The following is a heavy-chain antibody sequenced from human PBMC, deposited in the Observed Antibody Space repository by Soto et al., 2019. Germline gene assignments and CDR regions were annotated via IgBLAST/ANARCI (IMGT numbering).Heavy chain of an antibody. D-gene: IGHD4-17*01. J-gene: IGHJ4*02. CDR3: AKSGGDSIIGYGGHHFDY. CDR1: VYTFFTYD. CDR2: ISTYSGDT. V-gene: IGHV1-18*01. Sequence: ASVKVTCKASVYTFFTYDISCVRQAPGQGFEWMGWISTYSGDTKYAQKFQGRVTMTTDTSTATAYLELRSLRSDDTAVYYCAKSGGDSIIGYGGHHFDYWGQGTLVTVSS.